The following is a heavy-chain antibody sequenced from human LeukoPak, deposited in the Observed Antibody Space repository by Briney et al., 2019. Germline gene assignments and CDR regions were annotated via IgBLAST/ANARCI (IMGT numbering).Heavy chain of an antibody. V-gene: IGHV3-23*01. CDR2: ISGSGGST. CDR3: AKPYDILTGYYIC. D-gene: IGHD3-9*01. J-gene: IGHJ4*02. Sequence: PGGSLRLSCAASGFTFSSYAMSWVRQAPGKGLEWVSAISGSGGSTYYADSVKGRFTISRDNSKNTLYLQMTSLRAEDTAVYYCAKPYDILTGYYICWGQGTLVTVSS. CDR1: GFTFSSYA.